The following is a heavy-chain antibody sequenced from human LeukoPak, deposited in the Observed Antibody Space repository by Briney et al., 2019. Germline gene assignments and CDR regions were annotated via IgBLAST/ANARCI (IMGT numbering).Heavy chain of an antibody. J-gene: IGHJ4*02. CDR1: GESFSGHN. D-gene: IGHD3-16*02. V-gene: IGHV4-34*01. Sequence: SETLSLTCGVYGESFSGHNWSWIRQPPGKGLERIGEINHSGSTNYNPSLKSRVTISVDTSKNQFSLKLRSVTAADTAVYYCARGGTWIVYNDYWGQGTLVTVSS. CDR2: INHSGST. CDR3: ARGGTWIVYNDY.